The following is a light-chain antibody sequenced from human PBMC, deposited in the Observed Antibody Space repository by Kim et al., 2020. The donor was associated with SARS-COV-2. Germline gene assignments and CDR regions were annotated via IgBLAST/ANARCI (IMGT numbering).Light chain of an antibody. CDR2: AAS. V-gene: IGKV1-39*01. J-gene: IGKJ1*01. CDR1: QGISSY. CDR3: QQSYSSPRT. Sequence: ASVGDRVTITCRASQGISSYLDWYQQKPGKAPKRLIYAASSLQSGVPSRFSGSGSGTEFTLTISSLQPEDFATYYCQQSYSSPRTFGQGTKVDIK.